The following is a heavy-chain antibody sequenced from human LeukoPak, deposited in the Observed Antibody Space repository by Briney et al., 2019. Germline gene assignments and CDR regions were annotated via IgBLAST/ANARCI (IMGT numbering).Heavy chain of an antibody. Sequence: SETLSLTCAVYGGSFSGYYWSWIRQPPGKGLEWIGEINHSGSTYYNPSLKSRVTIPVDTSKNQFSLKLSSVTAADTAVYYCARAVVLTGYTSDAFDIWGQGTMVTVSS. D-gene: IGHD3-9*01. CDR3: ARAVVLTGYTSDAFDI. V-gene: IGHV4-34*01. CDR1: GGSFSGYY. CDR2: INHSGST. J-gene: IGHJ3*02.